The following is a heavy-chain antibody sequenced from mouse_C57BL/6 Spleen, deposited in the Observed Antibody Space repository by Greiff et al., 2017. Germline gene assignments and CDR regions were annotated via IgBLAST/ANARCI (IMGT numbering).Heavy chain of an antibody. J-gene: IGHJ2*01. D-gene: IGHD3-2*02. CDR1: GYSITSGYY. Sequence: ESGPGLVKPSQSLSLTCSVPGYSITSGYYWNWIRQFPGNKLEWMGYISYDGSNNYNPSLKNRISITRDTSKNQFFLKLNSVTTEDTATYYCARGAQATYFDYWGQGTTLTVSS. CDR2: ISYDGSN. CDR3: ARGAQATYFDY. V-gene: IGHV3-6*01.